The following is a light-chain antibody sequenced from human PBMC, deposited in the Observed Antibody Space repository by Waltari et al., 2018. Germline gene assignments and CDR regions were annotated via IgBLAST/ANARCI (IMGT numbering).Light chain of an antibody. V-gene: IGLV3-21*01. CDR1: NIDSKS. CDR3: QVWDANTDPGV. Sequence: SYVLTQPPSVAVAPGETARVTCWGNNIDSKSVHWYQQKPGQAPVLVISYDSDRPSGIPERFSGSNSGDTATLTISRVEAGDEADYYCQVWDANTDPGVFGTGTEVTVL. J-gene: IGLJ1*01. CDR2: YDS.